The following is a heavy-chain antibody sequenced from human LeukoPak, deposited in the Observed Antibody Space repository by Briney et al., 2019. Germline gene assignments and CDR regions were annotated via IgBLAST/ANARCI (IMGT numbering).Heavy chain of an antibody. Sequence: PGGSLRLSCAASGFTFSDYYMSWIRQAPGQGLEWVSYISSRASTTYYADSVKGRFTISRDNANNSMYLQMNSLRTEDTAVYYCATSKRQLDYWGQGTLVTVSS. D-gene: IGHD6-13*01. CDR3: ATSKRQLDY. CDR2: ISSRASTT. CDR1: GFTFSDYY. J-gene: IGHJ4*02. V-gene: IGHV3-11*01.